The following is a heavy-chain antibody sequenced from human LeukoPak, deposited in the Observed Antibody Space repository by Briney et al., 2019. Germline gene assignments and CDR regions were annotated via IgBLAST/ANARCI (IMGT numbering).Heavy chain of an antibody. CDR2: ISDSGGST. D-gene: IGHD3-22*01. Sequence: GGSLRLSCAVSGITLRNYGMSWVRQAPGKGLEWVAGISDSGGSTNYADSVKGRFTISRDNPKNTLYLQMNSLRAEDTAVYFCARRGVVIRVILVGFHKEAYYFDSWGQGALVTVSS. V-gene: IGHV3-23*01. CDR1: GITLRNYG. CDR3: ARRGVVIRVILVGFHKEAYYFDS. J-gene: IGHJ4*02.